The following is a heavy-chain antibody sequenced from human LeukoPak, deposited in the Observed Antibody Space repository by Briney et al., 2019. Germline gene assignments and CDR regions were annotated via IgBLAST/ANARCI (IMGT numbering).Heavy chain of an antibody. CDR1: GGSISSSSYY. J-gene: IGHJ4*02. Sequence: SETLSLTCTVSGGSISSSSYYWGWIRQPPGKGLEWIGSIYYSGSTYYNPSLKSRVTISVDTSKNQFSLKLSSVTAADTAVYYCARVQGVRGLKPIVHYPYYFDYWGQGTLVTLSS. CDR3: ARVQGVRGLKPIVHYPYYFDY. CDR2: IYYSGST. D-gene: IGHD3-10*01. V-gene: IGHV4-39*07.